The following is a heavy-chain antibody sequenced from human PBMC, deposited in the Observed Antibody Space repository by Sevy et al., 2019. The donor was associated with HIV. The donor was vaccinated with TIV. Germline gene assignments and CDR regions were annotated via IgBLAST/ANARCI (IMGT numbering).Heavy chain of an antibody. D-gene: IGHD3-3*01. CDR3: ARDAIFGANPFDY. CDR1: GYTFSGYG. J-gene: IGHJ4*02. CDR2: HSGYYGKT. Sequence: ASVKVSYKASGYTFSGYGISWVRQAPGQGLEWMGWHSGYYGKTNYAQKVQGRVTMTRDTSTSTAYMELRSLRSDDTAVYYCARDAIFGANPFDYWVQGTLVTVSS. V-gene: IGHV1-18*04.